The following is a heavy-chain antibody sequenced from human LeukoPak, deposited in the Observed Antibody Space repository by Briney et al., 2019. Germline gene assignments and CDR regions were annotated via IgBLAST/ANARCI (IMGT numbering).Heavy chain of an antibody. CDR1: GFTFDDYA. V-gene: IGHV3-9*01. D-gene: IGHD5-24*01. Sequence: GGSLRLSCAASGFTFDDYAMHWVRQAPGKGLEWVSGISWNGGSVGYADSVKGRFTISRDNAKNSLYLQVNSLRAEDTALYYCAKDVQDRMATVGGLVYWGRGTLVAVSS. J-gene: IGHJ4*02. CDR3: AKDVQDRMATVGGLVY. CDR2: ISWNGGSV.